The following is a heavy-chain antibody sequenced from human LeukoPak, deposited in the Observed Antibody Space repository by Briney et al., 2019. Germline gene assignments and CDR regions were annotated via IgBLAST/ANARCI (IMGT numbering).Heavy chain of an antibody. V-gene: IGHV1-24*01. J-gene: IGHJ4*02. CDR2: FDPEDGET. Sequence: GASVKVSCTVSGYTLTELSMHWVRQAPGKGLEWMGGFDPEDGETIYAQKFQGRVTMTEDTSTDTAYMELSSLRSEDTAVYYCATGDAQQFGHGEYDRLDYWGQGTLVTVSS. D-gene: IGHD2/OR15-2a*01. CDR3: ATGDAQQFGHGEYDRLDY. CDR1: GYTLTELS.